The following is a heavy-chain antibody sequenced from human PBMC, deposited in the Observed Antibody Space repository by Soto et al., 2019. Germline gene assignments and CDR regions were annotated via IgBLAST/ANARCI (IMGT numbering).Heavy chain of an antibody. V-gene: IGHV3-23*01. Sequence: PGGSLRLSCAASGFTFSSYAMSWVRQAPGKGLEWVSAISGSGGSTYYADSVKGRFTISRDNSKNTLYLQMNSLRAEDTAVYYCANYRDYYYYYGMDVWGQGTTVTVSS. CDR1: GFTFSSYA. D-gene: IGHD1-26*01. J-gene: IGHJ6*02. CDR3: ANYRDYYYYYGMDV. CDR2: ISGSGGST.